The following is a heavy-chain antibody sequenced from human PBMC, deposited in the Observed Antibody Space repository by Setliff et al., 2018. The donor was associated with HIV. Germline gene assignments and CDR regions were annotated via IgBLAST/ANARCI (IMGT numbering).Heavy chain of an antibody. CDR1: GFTFDDYA. J-gene: IGHJ4*02. Sequence: GSLRLSCAASGFTFDDYAMHWVRQAPGKGLEWVSLISWDGGSTYYADSVKGRFTISRDNSKNSLYLQMNSLRAEDTALYYCAKDISRAAGTSYFDYWGQGTLVTVSS. CDR2: ISWDGGST. CDR3: AKDISRAAGTSYFDY. D-gene: IGHD6-13*01. V-gene: IGHV3-43D*03.